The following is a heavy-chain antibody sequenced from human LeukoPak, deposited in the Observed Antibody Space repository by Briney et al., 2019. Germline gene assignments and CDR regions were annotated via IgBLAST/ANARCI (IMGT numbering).Heavy chain of an antibody. CDR2: INPNSGGT. CDR1: GYTFTGYY. CDR3: ARDPSYYDFWSGSNWFDP. D-gene: IGHD3-3*01. J-gene: IGHJ5*02. V-gene: IGHV1-2*02. Sequence: ASVEVSCKASGYTFTGYYMHWVRQAPGQGLEWMGWINPNSGGTNYAQKFQGRVTMTRDTSISTAYMELSRLRSDDTAVYYCARDPSYYDFWSGSNWFDPWGQGTLVTVSS.